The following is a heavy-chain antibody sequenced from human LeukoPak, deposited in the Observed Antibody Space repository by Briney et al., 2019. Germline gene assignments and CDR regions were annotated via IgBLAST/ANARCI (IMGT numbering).Heavy chain of an antibody. CDR2: ISSSSSYI. CDR3: ARARLTDYVWGRRTFDI. D-gene: IGHD3-16*01. CDR1: GFTFSSYS. Sequence: PGGSLRLSCAASGFTFSSYSMNWVRQAPGKGLEWGSSISSSSSYIYYADSVKGRFTIPRDNAKKSLYLQMNSLRAEDTAVYYCARARLTDYVWGRRTFDIWGQGTMVTISS. J-gene: IGHJ3*02. V-gene: IGHV3-21*01.